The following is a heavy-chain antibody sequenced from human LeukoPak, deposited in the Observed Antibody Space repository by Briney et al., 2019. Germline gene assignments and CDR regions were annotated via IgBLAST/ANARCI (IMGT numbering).Heavy chain of an antibody. V-gene: IGHV1-2*02. CDR2: INPNRGGT. D-gene: IGHD2-15*01. CDR3: ATVRDIVVGGGPYYFDY. J-gene: IGHJ4*02. Sequence: ASVKVSCKASGYTFTGYYMHWVRQAPGQGLEWMGWINPNRGGTNFAQKFQGRVTMTRDTSITTAYMDLSRLKSDDTAVYYCATVRDIVVGGGPYYFDYWGQGTLVTVSS. CDR1: GYTFTGYY.